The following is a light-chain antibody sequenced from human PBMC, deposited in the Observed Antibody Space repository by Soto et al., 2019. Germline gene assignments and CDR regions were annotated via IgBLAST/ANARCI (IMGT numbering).Light chain of an antibody. V-gene: IGKV3-20*01. J-gene: IGKJ1*01. CDR1: QSLTSSY. CDR2: GVS. Sequence: VLTHSPGTLSFSPGETATLSCGASQSLTSSYLAWYQQRPGQAPSLLIYGVSSRATGIPDRFSGSGSGTDFTLTITRLEPEDFAVYYCQHYGYSLWTFGQGTKVDIK. CDR3: QHYGYSLWT.